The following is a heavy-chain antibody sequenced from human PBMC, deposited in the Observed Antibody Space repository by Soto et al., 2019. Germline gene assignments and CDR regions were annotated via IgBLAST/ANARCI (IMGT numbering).Heavy chain of an antibody. J-gene: IGHJ4*02. CDR2: INPSGGRT. CDR3: ARTYCAADCPRRDFDY. D-gene: IGHD2-21*02. CDR1: GYILSSYN. Sequence: GASVKVSCKASGYILSSYNMHWVRQAPGQGHEWMGIINPSGGRTSYAQKFQDRVTMTRDTSTSTVYMELSSLRSDDTAFYYCARTYCAADCPRRDFDYWGQGTLVTVSS. V-gene: IGHV1-46*01.